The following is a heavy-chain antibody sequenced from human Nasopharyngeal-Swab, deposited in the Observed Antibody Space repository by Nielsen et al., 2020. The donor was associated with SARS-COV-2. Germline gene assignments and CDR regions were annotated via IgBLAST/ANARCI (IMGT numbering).Heavy chain of an antibody. CDR3: ARASITPTFRYFDY. CDR2: SYHSGST. CDR1: GGSISSGGYS. V-gene: IGHV4-30-2*01. J-gene: IGHJ4*02. Sequence: SETLSLTCAVSGGSISSGGYSWSWIRQPPGKGLEWIGYSYHSGSTYYNPSLKSRVTISVDRSKNQFSLKLSSVTAADTAVYYCARASITPTFRYFDYWGQGTLVTVSS. D-gene: IGHD3-16*01.